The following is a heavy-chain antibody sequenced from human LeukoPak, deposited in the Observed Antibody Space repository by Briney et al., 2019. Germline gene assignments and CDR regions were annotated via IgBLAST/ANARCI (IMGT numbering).Heavy chain of an antibody. CDR1: GFTFSSYS. CDR3: ARELNGYGYYFFDY. J-gene: IGHJ4*02. Sequence: PGGSLRLSCAASGFTFSSYSMSWVRQAPGKGLEWVANIKQDGSEKYYVDSVKGRFTISRDNAKNSLYLQMNSLRAEDTAVYYCARELNGYGYYFFDYWGPGTLVTVSS. CDR2: IKQDGSEK. V-gene: IGHV3-7*01. D-gene: IGHD3-16*01.